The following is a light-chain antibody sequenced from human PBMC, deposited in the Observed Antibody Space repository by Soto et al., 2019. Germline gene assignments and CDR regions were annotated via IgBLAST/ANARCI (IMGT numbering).Light chain of an antibody. CDR1: QSVTSTY. Sequence: EIVLTQSPGTLSLSPGERATLSCRASQSVTSTYLAWYQHKPGQAPRLLIYGVSSRATGIPDRFSGSGSGTDFTLTISRLEPEDFALYYCQQYGSSAPITFGQGTRLEI. CDR3: QQYGSSAPIT. V-gene: IGKV3-20*01. J-gene: IGKJ5*01. CDR2: GVS.